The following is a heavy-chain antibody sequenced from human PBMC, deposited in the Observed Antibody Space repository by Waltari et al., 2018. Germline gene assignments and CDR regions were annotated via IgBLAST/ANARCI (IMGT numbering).Heavy chain of an antibody. V-gene: IGHV3-7*01. CDR3: VRDDDGGMGAV. CDR1: GFTFSRFW. Sequence: EVQLVESGGGLVQPGGSLSLSCAASGFTFSRFWMSWVRQAPGKGLEWLANIYQDGTVTNYVDSVKGRFTTSRDNARNSLYLQMNSLRVDDTAVYYCVRDDDGGMGAVWGQGTTVTVSS. CDR2: IYQDGTVT. J-gene: IGHJ6*02. D-gene: IGHD3-16*01.